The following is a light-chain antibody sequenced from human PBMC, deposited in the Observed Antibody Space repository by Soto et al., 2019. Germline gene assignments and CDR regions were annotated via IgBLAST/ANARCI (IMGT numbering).Light chain of an antibody. CDR3: QQYNNWPPMA. V-gene: IGKV3-15*01. CDR1: QRVSSN. CDR2: GAS. J-gene: IGKJ1*01. Sequence: EIVMTQSPATLSVSPGERATLSFRASQRVSSNLAWYQQKPGQAPRLLIYGASTRATGIPARFSGSGSGTEFTLTISSLQSEDFAVYYCQQYNNWPPMAFGQGTKVEI.